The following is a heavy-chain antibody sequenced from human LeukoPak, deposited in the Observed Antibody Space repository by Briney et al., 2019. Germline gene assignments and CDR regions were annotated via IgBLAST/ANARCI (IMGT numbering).Heavy chain of an antibody. CDR3: VCSSWAFDF. V-gene: IGHV4-30-4*01. J-gene: IGHJ4*02. CDR2: IYYSGST. D-gene: IGHD6-13*01. CDR1: GGSISSGDYY. Sequence: PSQTLSLTCTVSGGSISSGDYYWSWIRRPPGKGLEWIGYIYYSGSTYYNPSLKSRVTISVDTSKNQFSLRVTSVTAADTAVYYCVCSSWAFDFWGQGTLVSVS.